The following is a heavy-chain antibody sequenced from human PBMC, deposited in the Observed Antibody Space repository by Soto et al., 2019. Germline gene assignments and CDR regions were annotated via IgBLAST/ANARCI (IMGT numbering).Heavy chain of an antibody. CDR1: GYTFTSYY. CDR3: ARPYCGGDCYSDYYYGMDV. CDR2: INPSGGST. D-gene: IGHD2-21*02. V-gene: IGHV1-46*01. Sequence: ASVKVSCKAFGYTFTSYYMHWVRQAPGQGLEWMGIINPSGGSTSYAQKFQGRVTMTRDTSTSTVYMELSSLRSEDTAVYYCARPYCGGDCYSDYYYGMDVWGQGTTVTVSS. J-gene: IGHJ6*02.